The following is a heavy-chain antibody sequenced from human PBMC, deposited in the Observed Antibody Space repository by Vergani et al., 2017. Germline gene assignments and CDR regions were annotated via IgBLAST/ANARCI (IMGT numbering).Heavy chain of an antibody. CDR1: GFTFSNFG. Sequence: VQLVESGGGLVQSGGSLRLSCAGSGFTFSNFGMTWVRQAPGKGLEWVSTVSADGDSTYYAESVKGRFTISRDNPKNTVHLQMNSLRAEDTAVYYCAKKWLTNEEVEYWGQGILVTVSS. J-gene: IGHJ4*02. V-gene: IGHV3-23*04. CDR2: VSADGDST. D-gene: IGHD6-19*01. CDR3: AKKWLTNEEVEY.